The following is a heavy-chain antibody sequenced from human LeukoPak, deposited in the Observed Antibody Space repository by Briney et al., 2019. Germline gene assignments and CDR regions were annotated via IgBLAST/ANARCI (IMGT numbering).Heavy chain of an antibody. CDR3: ARQERGYSYGVGGYFDY. CDR1: GGSIRDYY. CDR2: IYSSGTT. Sequence: SETLSLTCTVSGGSIRDYYWHWIRQPAGKGLEWIGRIYSSGTTNYNPSLNSRVTMSVDTSKNQVSLKLNSVTAADTAVYYCARQERGYSYGVGGYFDYWGQGTLVTVSS. D-gene: IGHD5-18*01. J-gene: IGHJ4*02. V-gene: IGHV4-4*07.